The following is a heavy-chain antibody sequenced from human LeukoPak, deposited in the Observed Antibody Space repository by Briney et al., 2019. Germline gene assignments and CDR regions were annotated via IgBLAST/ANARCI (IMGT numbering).Heavy chain of an antibody. V-gene: IGHV3-21*01. CDR3: AREEIGYSSSWYSLDYYGMDV. CDR1: GFVFSTYS. CDR2: ISTGSSYI. J-gene: IGHJ6*02. D-gene: IGHD6-13*01. Sequence: GGSLRLSCAASGFVFSTYSMNWVRQAPGKGLEWVSSISTGSSYISFADSVKGRFTISRDNSKNTLYLQMNSLRAEDTAVYYCAREEIGYSSSWYSLDYYGMDVWGQGTTVTVSS.